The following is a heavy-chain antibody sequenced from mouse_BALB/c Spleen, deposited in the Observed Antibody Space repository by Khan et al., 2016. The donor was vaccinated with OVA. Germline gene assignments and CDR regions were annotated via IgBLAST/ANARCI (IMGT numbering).Heavy chain of an antibody. CDR2: IRLKSDDYLT. J-gene: IGHJ2*01. CDR1: GFTFSNYW. CDR3: WILL. Sequence: EVQVEESGGGLVQPGGSMKLSCVASGFTFSNYWMNWVRQSPEKGLEWVAEIRLKSDDYLTHYAESVKGRFTISRDDYKSSVYLQMHNLRAEDAGIYYCWILLWGQGTTLTVSS. V-gene: IGHV6-6*02.